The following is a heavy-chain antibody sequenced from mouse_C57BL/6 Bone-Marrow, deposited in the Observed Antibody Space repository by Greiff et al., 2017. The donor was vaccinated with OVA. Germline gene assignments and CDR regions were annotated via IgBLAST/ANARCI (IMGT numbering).Heavy chain of an antibody. J-gene: IGHJ1*03. CDR3: ARNNYGSSYPFWNFDV. V-gene: IGHV2-9-1*01. CDR2: IWTGGGT. Sequence: VQLQQSGPGLVAPSQSLSITCTVSGFSLTSYAISWVRQPPGKGLEWLGVIWTGGGTNYNSALKSRLSISKDNSKSQVFLKMNSLQTDDTARYYCARNNYGSSYPFWNFDVWGTGTTVTVSS. CDR1: GFSLTSYA. D-gene: IGHD1-1*01.